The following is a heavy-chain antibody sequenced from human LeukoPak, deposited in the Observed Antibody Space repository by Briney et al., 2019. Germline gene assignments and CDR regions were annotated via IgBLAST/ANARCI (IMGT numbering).Heavy chain of an antibody. V-gene: IGHV3-23*01. CDR1: GFTFSSYA. J-gene: IGHJ4*02. CDR2: IRDSGGST. CDR3: AKDREGGYCSGGSCSFDF. D-gene: IGHD2-15*01. Sequence: PGGSLRLSCAASGFTFSSYAMSWVRQAPGKGLEWVSGIRDSGGSTFYADSVKGRFTISRDNSKDTLYVQMNSLRAEDTAVYYCAKDREGGYCSGGSCSFDFWGQGTLVTVSS.